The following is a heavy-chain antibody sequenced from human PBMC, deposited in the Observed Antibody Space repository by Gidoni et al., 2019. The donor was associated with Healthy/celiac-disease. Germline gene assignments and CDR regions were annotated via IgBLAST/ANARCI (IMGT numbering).Heavy chain of an antibody. CDR2: IYYSGST. CDR3: ASYKQWLADY. V-gene: IGHV4-39*01. D-gene: IGHD6-19*01. Sequence: QLQLQESGPGLVKPSETLSLNCTVSGGPISSSSYYWGWLRQTPGKGLEWIGSIYYSGSTYYNPALKSRVTISVDTSKNQFSLKLSSVTAADTAVYYCASYKQWLADYWGQGTLVTVSS. CDR1: GGPISSSSYY. J-gene: IGHJ4*02.